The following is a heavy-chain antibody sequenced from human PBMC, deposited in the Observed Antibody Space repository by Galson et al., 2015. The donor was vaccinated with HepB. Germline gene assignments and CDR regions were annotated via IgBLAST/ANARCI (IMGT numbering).Heavy chain of an antibody. J-gene: IGHJ4*02. CDR2: IIPIFGIA. Sequence: SVKVSCKASEGTFSSYAISWVRQAPGQGLEWMGGIIPIFGIANYAQKFQGRVTITADESTSTAYMELSSLRSEDTAVYYCAVAAAVITSPFDYWGQGTLVTVSS. CDR3: AVAAAVITSPFDY. V-gene: IGHV1-69*13. D-gene: IGHD3-22*01. CDR1: EGTFSSYA.